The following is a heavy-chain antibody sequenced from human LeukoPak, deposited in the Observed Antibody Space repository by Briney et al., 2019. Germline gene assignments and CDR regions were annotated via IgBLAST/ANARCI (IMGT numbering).Heavy chain of an antibody. CDR2: ISAYNGNT. D-gene: IGHD2-15*01. CDR3: ARDLELEYCSGGSCYDY. CDR1: GYTFTSYG. J-gene: IGHJ4*02. V-gene: IGHV1-18*01. Sequence: ASVKVSCKASGYTFTSYGISWVRQAPGQGLEWMGWISAYNGNTSYAQKLQGRVTMTTDTSTSTAYMELRSLRSDDTAVYYCARDLELEYCSGGSCYDYWGQGTLVTVSS.